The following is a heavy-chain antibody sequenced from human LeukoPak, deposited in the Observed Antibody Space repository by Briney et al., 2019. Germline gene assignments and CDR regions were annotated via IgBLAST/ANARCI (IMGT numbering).Heavy chain of an antibody. CDR2: ISAYNGNT. J-gene: IGHJ4*02. CDR1: GYTFASYG. D-gene: IGHD4-11*01. CDR3: ARDLTTVNFDY. Sequence: GASVKVSCKASGYTFASYGISWVRQAPGQGLEWMGWISAYNGNTNYAQKLQGRVTMTTDTSTSTAYMELGSLRSDDTAVYYCARDLTTVNFDYWGQGTLVTVSS. V-gene: IGHV1-18*01.